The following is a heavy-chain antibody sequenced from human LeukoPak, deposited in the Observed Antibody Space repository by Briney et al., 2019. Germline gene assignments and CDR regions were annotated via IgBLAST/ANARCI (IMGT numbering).Heavy chain of an antibody. J-gene: IGHJ4*02. V-gene: IGHV3-30*18. CDR3: AKDPISMVRGLIDY. Sequence: GSLRLSCAASGFTFSSYGMHWVRQAPGKGLEWVAVTSYDGSNKYYADSVKGRFTISRDNSKNTLYLQMNSLRAEDTAVYYCAKDPISMVRGLIDYWGQGTLVTVSS. D-gene: IGHD3-10*01. CDR2: TSYDGSNK. CDR1: GFTFSSYG.